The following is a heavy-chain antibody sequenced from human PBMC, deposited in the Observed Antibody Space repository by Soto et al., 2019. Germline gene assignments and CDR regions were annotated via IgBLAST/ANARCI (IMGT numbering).Heavy chain of an antibody. Sequence: VQLVESGGGLVQPGGSLRLSCAASGFIFGSYSMNWVRQAPGKGLQWVAYISSSSGTTYYGDSLKGRFTISRDNAKNSLYLHMNSLRAEDTAVYYCARALDSSGWHEGFVDYWGKGTLVTVSS. CDR2: ISSSSGTT. J-gene: IGHJ4*02. CDR3: ARALDSSGWHEGFVDY. D-gene: IGHD6-19*01. V-gene: IGHV3-48*01. CDR1: GFIFGSYS.